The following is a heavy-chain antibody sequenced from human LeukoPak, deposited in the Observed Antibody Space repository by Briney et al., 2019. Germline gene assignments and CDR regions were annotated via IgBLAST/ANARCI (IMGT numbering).Heavy chain of an antibody. D-gene: IGHD3-16*01. CDR1: GFTVSSNY. Sequence: GGSLRLSCADSGFTVSSNYMSWVRQAPGKGLEWVSVIYSGGSTYYADSVKGRFTISRDNSKNTLYLQMNSLRAEDTAVYYCARALLRLGYFDYWGQGTLVTVSS. CDR2: IYSGGST. CDR3: ARALLRLGYFDY. V-gene: IGHV3-66*01. J-gene: IGHJ4*02.